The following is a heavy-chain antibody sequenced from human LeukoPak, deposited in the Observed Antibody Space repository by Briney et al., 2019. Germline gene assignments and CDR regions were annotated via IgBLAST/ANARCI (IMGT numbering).Heavy chain of an antibody. CDR3: AKHPRLVRYFDS. CDR2: ISGSGGGT. V-gene: IGHV3-23*01. CDR1: GFTFNSFV. Sequence: GGSLRLSCGASGFTFNSFVMSWVRQAPGKGLEWVSTISGSGGGTFYADSVKGRFTISRDNSKNTLYLQMNSLRAEDTAVYYCAKHPRLVRYFDSWGQGTLVTVSS. J-gene: IGHJ4*02. D-gene: IGHD6-6*01.